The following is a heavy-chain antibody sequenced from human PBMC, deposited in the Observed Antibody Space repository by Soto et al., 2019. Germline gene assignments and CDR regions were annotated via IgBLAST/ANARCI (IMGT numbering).Heavy chain of an antibody. CDR3: ATDQAGGYFYYYGMVV. V-gene: IGHV3-15*01. Sequence: GGSLRLPCAASGFTFSHAWMSWVRQAPGKGLEWVGRIRSKGDGGTTDYASPVKGTFTISGDDSKTTLFLQMNSLKAEDTAVYYCATDQAGGYFYYYGMVVWGQGTTVTVSS. D-gene: IGHD2-15*01. J-gene: IGHJ6*02. CDR2: IRSKGDGGTT. CDR1: GFTFSHAW.